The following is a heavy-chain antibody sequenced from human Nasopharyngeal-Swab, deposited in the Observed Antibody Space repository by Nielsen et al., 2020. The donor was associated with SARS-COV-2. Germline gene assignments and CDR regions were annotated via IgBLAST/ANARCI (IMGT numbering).Heavy chain of an antibody. V-gene: IGHV3-33*01. CDR1: GFTFSSYG. D-gene: IGHD3-16*01. Sequence: GGSLRLSCAASGFTFSSYGMHWVRQAPGKGLEWVAVIWYDGSNKYYADSVKGRFTISRDNSKNTLYLQMNSLRAEDTAVYYCARENPKGPSLGESFFDNWGQGTLATVSS. J-gene: IGHJ4*02. CDR2: IWYDGSNK. CDR3: ARENPKGPSLGESFFDN.